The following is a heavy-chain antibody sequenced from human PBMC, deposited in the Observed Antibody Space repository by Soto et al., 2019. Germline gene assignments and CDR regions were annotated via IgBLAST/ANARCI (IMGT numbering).Heavy chain of an antibody. D-gene: IGHD3-16*01. CDR3: ARRGYMNAYWDRGFFDY. V-gene: IGHV2-5*02. CDR1: GFSLTTNGVG. CDR2: IYWDDDK. Sequence: QITLKESGPTLVKPTQTLTLTCTFSGFSLTTNGVGVGWIRKPPGKALEWLAVIYWDDDKRYSPSLKSRLTITKDTSKNQVVLTMTYMDPVDTATYFCARRGYMNAYWDRGFFDYWGQGTLVTVSS. J-gene: IGHJ4*02.